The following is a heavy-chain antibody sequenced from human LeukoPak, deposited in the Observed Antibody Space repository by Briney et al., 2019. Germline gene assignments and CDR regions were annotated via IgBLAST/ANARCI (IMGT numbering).Heavy chain of an antibody. Sequence: GGSQRLSCAASGFSFDDYAMHWVRQAPGKGLEGVSGISWNSGSIGYADSVKGRFTISRDNAKNSLYLQMNSLRAEDTALYYCAKGYKPDYYGSGSLQPHFDYWGQGTLVTVSS. V-gene: IGHV3-9*01. CDR3: AKGYKPDYYGSGSLQPHFDY. CDR2: ISWNSGSI. J-gene: IGHJ4*02. CDR1: GFSFDDYA. D-gene: IGHD3-10*01.